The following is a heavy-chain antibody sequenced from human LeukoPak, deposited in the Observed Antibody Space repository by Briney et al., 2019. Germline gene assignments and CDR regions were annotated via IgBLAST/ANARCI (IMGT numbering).Heavy chain of an antibody. J-gene: IGHJ4*02. CDR3: ARVGVPAATFDY. V-gene: IGHV4-38-2*01. Sequence: PSETLSLTCAVSGYSISSGYYWGWIRQPPGKGLEWIGSIYHSGSTYYNPSLKSRVTISVDTSKNQFSLKLSSVTAADTAVYYCARVGVPAATFDYWGQGTLVTVSS. CDR2: IYHSGST. CDR1: GYSISSGYY. D-gene: IGHD2-2*01.